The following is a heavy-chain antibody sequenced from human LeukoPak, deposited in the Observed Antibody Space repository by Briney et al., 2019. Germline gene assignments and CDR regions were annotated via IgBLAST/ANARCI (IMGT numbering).Heavy chain of an antibody. V-gene: IGHV3-21*01. CDR2: ISSSSSYI. D-gene: IGHD1-26*01. Sequence: GGSLRLSCAASGFTFSSYSMNWVRQAPGKGLEWVSSISSSSSYIYYADSVKGRFTISRDNAKNSLYLQMNSLRAEDTAVYYCASGIIRGATKEPDAFDIWGQGTMVTVSS. CDR1: GFTFSSYS. J-gene: IGHJ3*02. CDR3: ASGIIRGATKEPDAFDI.